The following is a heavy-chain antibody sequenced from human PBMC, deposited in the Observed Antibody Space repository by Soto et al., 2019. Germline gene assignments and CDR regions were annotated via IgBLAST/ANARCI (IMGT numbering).Heavy chain of an antibody. D-gene: IGHD3-3*01. CDR3: ARPAWSGNRDHFDS. Sequence: PSETLSLTCAVYGGSFSGYYWTWIRQPPGKGLEWIGEINHSGGTNYNPSLKSRVTISVDTSKNQFSLKLRSVTAADTAVYYCARPAWSGNRDHFDSWCQGPLVT. V-gene: IGHV4-34*01. CDR1: GGSFSGYY. J-gene: IGHJ4*02. CDR2: INHSGGT.